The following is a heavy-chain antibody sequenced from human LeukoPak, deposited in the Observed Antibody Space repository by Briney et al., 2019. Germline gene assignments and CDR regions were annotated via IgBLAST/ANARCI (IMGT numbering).Heavy chain of an antibody. D-gene: IGHD6-13*01. CDR3: ARDGKIAAHDY. Sequence: SVKVSCKASGGTFSSYAISWVRQAPGQGLEWMGGIIPIFGTANYAQKFQGRVTITADKSTSTAYMELSRLRSDDTAVYYCARDGKIAAHDYWGQGTLVTVSS. CDR2: IIPIFGTA. V-gene: IGHV1-69*06. CDR1: GGTFSSYA. J-gene: IGHJ4*02.